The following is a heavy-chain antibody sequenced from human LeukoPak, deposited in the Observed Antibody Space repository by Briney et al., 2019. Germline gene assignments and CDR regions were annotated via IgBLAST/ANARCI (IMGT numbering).Heavy chain of an antibody. CDR1: GFTFSSYG. D-gene: IGHD3-22*01. CDR3: ASMDYYDSSLDY. V-gene: IGHV3-30*02. J-gene: IGHJ4*02. CDR2: IRYDGSNK. Sequence: GGSLRLSCAASGFTFSSYGMHWFRQAPGKGLEWVAFIRYDGSNKYYADSVKGRFTISRDNSKSTLYLQMNSLRAEDTAVYYCASMDYYDSSLDYWGQGTLVTVSS.